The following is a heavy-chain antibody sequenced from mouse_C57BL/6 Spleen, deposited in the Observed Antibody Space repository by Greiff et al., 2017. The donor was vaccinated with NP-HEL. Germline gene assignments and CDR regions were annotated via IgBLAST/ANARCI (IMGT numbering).Heavy chain of an antibody. CDR3: AKGYDYDADGSYAMDY. CDR2: IDPSDSET. V-gene: IGHV1-52*01. CDR1: GYTFTSYW. D-gene: IGHD2-4*01. Sequence: QVQLQQPGAELVRPGSSVKLSCKASGYTFTSYWMHWVKQRPIQGLEWIGNIDPSDSETHYNQKFKAKATLTVDKSSSTAYMQLSSLTSEDSAVYDCAKGYDYDADGSYAMDYWGQGTSVTVAS. J-gene: IGHJ4*01.